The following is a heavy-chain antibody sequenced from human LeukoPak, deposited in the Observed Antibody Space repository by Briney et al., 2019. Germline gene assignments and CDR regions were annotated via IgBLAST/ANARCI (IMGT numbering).Heavy chain of an antibody. CDR2: ISGSGGST. CDR3: ARDRDIVATILSD. V-gene: IGHV3-23*01. Sequence: GGSLRLSCAASGFTFSSYAMSWVRQAPGKGLEWVSAISGSGGSTYYADSVKGRFTISRDNAKNSLYLQMNSLRAEDTAVYYCARDRDIVATILSDWGQGTLVTDSS. CDR1: GFTFSSYA. J-gene: IGHJ4*02. D-gene: IGHD5-12*01.